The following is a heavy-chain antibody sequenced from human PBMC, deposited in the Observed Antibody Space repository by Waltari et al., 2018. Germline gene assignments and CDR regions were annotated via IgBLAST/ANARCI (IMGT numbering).Heavy chain of an antibody. Sequence: FSSYAMHWVRQALGKGLEWVAVISYNGNDKYYTDSVKGRFTISRDNSKNTLYLQMNSLRPEDTAVYYCAKVPGTSQLYYLDNWGQGTLVTVSS. J-gene: IGHJ4*02. CDR2: ISYNGNDK. CDR3: AKVPGTSQLYYLDN. V-gene: IGHV3-30*18. D-gene: IGHD1-1*01. CDR1: FSSYA.